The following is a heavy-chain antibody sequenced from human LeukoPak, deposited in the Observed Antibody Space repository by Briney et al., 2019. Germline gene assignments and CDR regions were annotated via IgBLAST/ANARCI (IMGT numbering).Heavy chain of an antibody. J-gene: IGHJ4*02. V-gene: IGHV3-23*01. D-gene: IGHD2-15*01. CDR2: ISGSGGST. Sequence: GGSLRLSCAASGFTFSSYAMSWVRQAPGKGLEWVSAISGSGGSTYYADSVKGRFTISRDNSKNTLYLQMNSLRAEDTAVYYCAKDQLELVVVAATPDYWGQGTLVTVSS. CDR1: GFTFSSYA. CDR3: AKDQLELVVVAATPDY.